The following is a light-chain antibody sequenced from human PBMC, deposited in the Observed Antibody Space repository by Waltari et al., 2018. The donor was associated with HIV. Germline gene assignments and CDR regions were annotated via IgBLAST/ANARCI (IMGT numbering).Light chain of an antibody. CDR3: QSADSSGSPYVV. CDR1: ALPKQY. J-gene: IGLJ2*01. CDR2: KDS. V-gene: IGLV3-25*03. Sequence: SYELTQPTSVSVSPGQTARITCSGAALPKQYTTRYPQKQGQAPVLVIYKDSERPSGIPERFSGSNSGTTVTLTISGVQAEDEADYYCQSADSSGSPYVVFGGGTKLTVL.